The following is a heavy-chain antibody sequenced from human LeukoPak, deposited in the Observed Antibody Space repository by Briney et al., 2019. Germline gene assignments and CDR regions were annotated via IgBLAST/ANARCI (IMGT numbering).Heavy chain of an antibody. CDR1: GYTSTGYY. D-gene: IGHD6-6*01. Sequence: ASVKVSCKASGYTSTGYYMHLVRQAPGQGLEWMGWINPNSGGTNYAQKFQGRVTMTRDTSISTAYMELSRLRSDDTAVYYCARDHVRGPQIAARNWFDPWGQGTLVTVPS. CDR2: INPNSGGT. J-gene: IGHJ5*02. CDR3: ARDHVRGPQIAARNWFDP. V-gene: IGHV1-2*02.